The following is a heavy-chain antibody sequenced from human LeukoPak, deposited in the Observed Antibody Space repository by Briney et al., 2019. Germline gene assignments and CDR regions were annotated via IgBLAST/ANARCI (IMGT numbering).Heavy chain of an antibody. CDR1: GYTFTGYY. V-gene: IGHV1-2*02. J-gene: IGHJ4*02. CDR2: IYPNGGDT. Sequence: ASVKVSCTSSGYTFTGYYIHWVRQAPGQGLEWMGWIYPNGGDTKYAQKFQGRVTVTRDKSISNAYMELSRMTSDDTAVYYCARGYDSGGYYLPDHWGQGTLVTVSS. CDR3: ARGYDSGGYYLPDH. D-gene: IGHD3-22*01.